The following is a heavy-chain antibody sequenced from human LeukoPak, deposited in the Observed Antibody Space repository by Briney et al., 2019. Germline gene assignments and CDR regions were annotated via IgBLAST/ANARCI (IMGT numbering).Heavy chain of an antibody. D-gene: IGHD3-22*01. V-gene: IGHV4-61*02. J-gene: IGHJ3*02. CDR3: ARVYYDSSGDSAFDI. CDR2: IYTSGST. CDR1: GGSISRGSYY. Sequence: SQTLSLTCTVSGGSISRGSYYWSWIRQPAGKGLEWIGRIYTSGSTNYNPSLKSRVTISVDTSKNQFSLKQSSVTAADTAVYYCARVYYDSSGDSAFDIWGQGTMVTVSS.